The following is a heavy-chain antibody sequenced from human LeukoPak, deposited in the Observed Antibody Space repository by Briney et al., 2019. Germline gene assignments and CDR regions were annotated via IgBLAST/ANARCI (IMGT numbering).Heavy chain of an antibody. D-gene: IGHD3-9*01. CDR1: GGSFSGYY. J-gene: IGHJ3*02. Sequence: SETLSLTCAVYGGSFSGYYWSWVRQPPGKGLEWIGEINHSGSTNYNPSLKSRVTISVDTSKNQFSLKLSSVTAADTAVYYCAREHDIFYDGHAFDIWGQGTMVTVSS. CDR3: AREHDIFYDGHAFDI. V-gene: IGHV4-34*01. CDR2: INHSGST.